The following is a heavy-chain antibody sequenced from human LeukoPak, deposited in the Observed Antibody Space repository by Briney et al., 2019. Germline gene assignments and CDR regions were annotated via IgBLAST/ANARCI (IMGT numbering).Heavy chain of an antibody. V-gene: IGHV4-39*01. D-gene: IGHD1-1*01. CDR2: IYYSGST. Sequence: SSETLSLTCTVSGGSISSSSYSWGWIRQPPGKGLEWIGSIYYSGSTYYNPSLKSRVTISVDTSKNQFSLKLSSVTAADTAVYYCARPRFASTSGYFQHWGQGTLVTVSS. CDR3: ARPRFASTSGYFQH. J-gene: IGHJ1*01. CDR1: GGSISSSSYS.